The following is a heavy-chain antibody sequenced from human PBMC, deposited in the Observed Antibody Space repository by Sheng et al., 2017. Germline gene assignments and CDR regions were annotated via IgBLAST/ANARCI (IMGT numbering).Heavy chain of an antibody. J-gene: IGHJ3*02. D-gene: IGHD2-2*01. CDR2: ISGSGSYK. V-gene: IGHV3-11*05. Sequence: QVQLVESGGGLVNPGGSLRLSCTASGFSFSDDYMRWIRQAPGRGLEWISFISGSGSYKEYADSVKGRFTISRDNAKNSLYLEMNSLRVEDTAVYYCARARRHCSSTSCKPDAFDIWGQGTLVTVSS. CDR1: GFSFSDDY. CDR3: ARARRHCSSTSCKPDAFDI.